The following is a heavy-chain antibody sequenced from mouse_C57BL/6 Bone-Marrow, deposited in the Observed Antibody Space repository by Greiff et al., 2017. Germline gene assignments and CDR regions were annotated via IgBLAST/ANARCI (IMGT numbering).Heavy chain of an antibody. CDR1: GYTFTSYW. J-gene: IGHJ2*01. CDR2: IHPNSGST. V-gene: IGHV1-64*01. Sequence: QVQLKQPGAELVKPGASVKLSCKASGYTFTSYWMHWVKQRPGQGLEWIGMIHPNSGSTNYNEKFKSKATLTVDKSSSTAYMQLSSLTSEDSAVYYCARKGTGTPFDYWGQGTTLTVSS. D-gene: IGHD4-1*01. CDR3: ARKGTGTPFDY.